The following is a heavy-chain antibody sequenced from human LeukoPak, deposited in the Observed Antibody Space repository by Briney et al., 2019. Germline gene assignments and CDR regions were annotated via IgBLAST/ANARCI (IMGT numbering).Heavy chain of an antibody. CDR3: ASASYGSGSSPFDY. CDR1: SVSISSYY. V-gene: IGHV4-59*01. D-gene: IGHD3-10*01. CDR2: IYYSGST. J-gene: IGHJ4*02. Sequence: SETLSLTCTVSSVSISSYYWSWIRQPPGKGLECIGYIYYSGSTNYNPSLKSRVTISVDTSKNQFSLKLKASTSAVTDVYYCASASYGSGSSPFDYWGQGTLVTVSP.